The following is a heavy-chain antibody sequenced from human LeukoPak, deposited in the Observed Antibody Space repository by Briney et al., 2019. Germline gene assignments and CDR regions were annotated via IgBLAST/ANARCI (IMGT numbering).Heavy chain of an antibody. CDR3: ARVLELPDY. CDR2: IYYSGST. D-gene: IGHD1-7*01. CDR1: GGSVSSGSYY. V-gene: IGHV4-61*01. Sequence: PSETLSLTCTVSGGSVSSGSYYWSWIRQPPGKGLEWIGYIYYSGSTNYNPSLKSRVTISVDTSKNQFSLKLSSVTAADTAVYYCARVLELPDYWGQETLVTVSS. J-gene: IGHJ4*02.